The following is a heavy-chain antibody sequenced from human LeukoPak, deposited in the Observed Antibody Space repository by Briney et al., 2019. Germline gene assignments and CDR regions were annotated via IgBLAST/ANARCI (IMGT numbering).Heavy chain of an antibody. J-gene: IGHJ4*02. D-gene: IGHD5-18*01. CDR2: IIPIFGTA. Sequence: ASVKVSCKASGGTFSSYAISWVRQAPGQGLEWMGRIIPIFGTANYAQKFQGRVTITTDESTSTAYMELSSLRSEDTAVYYCARDRTGTAKVKDDYWGQGTLVTVSS. CDR1: GGTFSSYA. CDR3: ARDRTGTAKVKDDY. V-gene: IGHV1-69*05.